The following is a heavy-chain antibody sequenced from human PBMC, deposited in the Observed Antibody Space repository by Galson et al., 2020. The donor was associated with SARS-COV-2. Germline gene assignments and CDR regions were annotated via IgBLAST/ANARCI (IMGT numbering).Heavy chain of an antibody. CDR3: ARRYCSGGTCIFDY. CDR2: IDWDDDE. D-gene: IGHD2-15*01. J-gene: IGHJ4*02. CDR1: GFSLSTSGMC. Sequence: SGPTLVKPTQTLTLTCTFSGFSLSTSGMCVSWIRQPPGKALEWLARIDWDDDEYYSTSLKTRLTISKDTSKNQVVLTMTNMDPVDTATYYCARRYCSGGTCIFDYWGQGTLVSVSS. V-gene: IGHV2-70*11.